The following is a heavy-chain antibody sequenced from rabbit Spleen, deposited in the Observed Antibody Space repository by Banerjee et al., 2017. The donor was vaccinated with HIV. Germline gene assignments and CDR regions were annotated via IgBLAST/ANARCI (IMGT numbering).Heavy chain of an antibody. V-gene: IGHV1S45*01. D-gene: IGHD4-1*01. CDR3: AREDFTGGWGAFDL. Sequence: QEQLVESGGGLVKPEGSLKLSCTASGFSLGSSYWISWVRQAPGKGLEWIACIYAGSRRTTSYASWAKGRFTISKTSSTTVTLQMTSLTAADTATYFCAREDFTGGWGAFDLWGQGTLVTVS. CDR1: GFSLGSSYW. J-gene: IGHJ4*01. CDR2: IYAGSRRTT.